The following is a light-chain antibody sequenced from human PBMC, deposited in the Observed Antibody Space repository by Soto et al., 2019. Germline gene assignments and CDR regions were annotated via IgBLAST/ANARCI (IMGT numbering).Light chain of an antibody. V-gene: IGLV1-51*01. Sequence: QSVLTQPPSVSAAPGQKVTISCSGSVSNIANNYVSWYQQLPGTAPKLLIYDNNQRPSGIPDRFSGPRSGASATLGITGLQTGDEADYYCGTWDSSLSARVFGGGTKLTVL. J-gene: IGLJ3*02. CDR2: DNN. CDR3: GTWDSSLSARV. CDR1: VSNIANNY.